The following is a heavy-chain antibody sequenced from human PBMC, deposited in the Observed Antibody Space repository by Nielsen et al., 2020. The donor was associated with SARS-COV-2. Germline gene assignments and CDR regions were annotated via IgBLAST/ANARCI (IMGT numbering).Heavy chain of an antibody. CDR3: ATAVGATSSHDAFDI. D-gene: IGHD1-26*01. CDR1: GGSISSGDYY. V-gene: IGHV4-61*08. CDR2: IYYSGST. J-gene: IGHJ3*02. Sequence: SETLSLTCTVSGGSISSGDYYWSWIRQPPGKGLEWIGYIYYSGSTYYNPSLKSRVTISVDTSKNQFSLKLSSVTAADTAVYFCATAVGATSSHDAFDIWGQGTMVTVSS.